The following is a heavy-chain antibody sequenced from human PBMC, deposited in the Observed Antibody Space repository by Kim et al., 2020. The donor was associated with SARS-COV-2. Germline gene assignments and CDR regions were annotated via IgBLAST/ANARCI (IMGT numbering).Heavy chain of an antibody. CDR2: INHSGST. J-gene: IGHJ6*03. D-gene: IGHD5-12*01. Sequence: SETLSLTCAVYGGSFSGYYWSWIRQPPGKGLEWIGEINHSGSTNYNPSLKSRVTISVDTSKNQFSLKLSSVTAADTAVYYCARKRGSGYVDYYYYYMDV. V-gene: IGHV4-34*01. CDR1: GGSFSGYY. CDR3: ARKRGSGYVDYYYYYMDV.